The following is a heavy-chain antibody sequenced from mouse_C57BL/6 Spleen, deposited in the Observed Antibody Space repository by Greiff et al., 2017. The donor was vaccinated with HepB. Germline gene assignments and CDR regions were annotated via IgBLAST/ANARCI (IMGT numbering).Heavy chain of an antibody. D-gene: IGHD1-1*01. CDR3: ARSGDYYGSSYWYFDV. V-gene: IGHV1-53*01. CDR2: INPSNGGT. Sequence: QVQLQQPGPELVKPGASVKLSCKASGYTFTSYWMHWVKQRPGQGLEWIGNINPSNGGTNYNEKFKSKATLTVDKSSSTAYMQLSSLTSEDSAVYYCARSGDYYGSSYWYFDVWGTGTTVTVSS. CDR1: GYTFTSYW. J-gene: IGHJ1*03.